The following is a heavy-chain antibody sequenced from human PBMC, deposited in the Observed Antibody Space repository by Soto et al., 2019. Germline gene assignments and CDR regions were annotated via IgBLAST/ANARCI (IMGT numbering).Heavy chain of an antibody. CDR2: IYYSGST. CDR1: GGSISSSSYY. V-gene: IGHV4-39*01. Sequence: SETLSLTCTVSGGSISSSSYYWGWVRQPPGKGLEWIGSIYYSGSTYYNPSLKSRVTISVDTSKNQFSLKLSSVTASDTAVYYCARLAPRIVGFDYWGQGTLVTVSS. CDR3: ARLAPRIVGFDY. D-gene: IGHD1-26*01. J-gene: IGHJ4*02.